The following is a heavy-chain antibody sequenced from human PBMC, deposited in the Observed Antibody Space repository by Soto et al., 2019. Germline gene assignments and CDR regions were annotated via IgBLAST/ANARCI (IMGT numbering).Heavy chain of an antibody. Sequence: GGSLRLSCAASGFTFSSYGMHWVRQAPGKGLEWVAVISYDGSNKYYADSVKGRFTISRDNSKNTLYLQMNSLRAEDTAVYYCAKEVRMYYYYGMDVWGQGTTVTVSS. J-gene: IGHJ6*02. CDR2: ISYDGSNK. D-gene: IGHD2-15*01. V-gene: IGHV3-30*18. CDR3: AKEVRMYYYYGMDV. CDR1: GFTFSSYG.